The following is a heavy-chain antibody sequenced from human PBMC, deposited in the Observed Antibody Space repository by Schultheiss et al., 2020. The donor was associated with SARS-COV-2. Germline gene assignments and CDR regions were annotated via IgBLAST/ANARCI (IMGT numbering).Heavy chain of an antibody. V-gene: IGHV3-30-3*01. CDR2: ISYDGSNK. Sequence: GGSLRLSCAASGFTFSSYTMYWVRQAPGKGLEWVAVISYDGSNKYYADSVKGRFTISRDNSKNTLYLQMNSLRAEDTAVYYCARDKRHCDYEFDYWGQGTLVTVSS. CDR3: ARDKRHCDYEFDY. D-gene: IGHD4-17*01. CDR1: GFTFSSYT. J-gene: IGHJ4*02.